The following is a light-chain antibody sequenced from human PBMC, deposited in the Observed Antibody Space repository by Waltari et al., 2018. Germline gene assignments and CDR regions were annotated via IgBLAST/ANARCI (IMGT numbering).Light chain of an antibody. CDR1: ESVSNW. CDR2: KAS. V-gene: IGKV1-5*03. CDR3: QQYKTYWGT. Sequence: DIHMTQSPSPLSASVDDSVTITGGASESVSNWLAWYQEKPGKAPRLLIFKASTLGSGVPPRFSGSGSGTEFTLTISSLQPDDFATYYCQQYKTYWGTFGQGTKLEIK. J-gene: IGKJ2*02.